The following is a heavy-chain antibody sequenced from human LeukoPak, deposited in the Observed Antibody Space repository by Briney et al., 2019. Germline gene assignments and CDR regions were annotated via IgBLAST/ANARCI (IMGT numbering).Heavy chain of an antibody. D-gene: IGHD3-10*01. CDR1: GYTFTSYG. Sequence: GASVKVSCKASGYTFTSYGISWVRQAPGQGLEWMGIINPSGGSTSYAQKFQGRITMTRDTSTSTVYMELSSLRSEDTAVYYCARDRFAWGMVRGVIPYTAGDWYYFDY. CDR2: INPSGGST. V-gene: IGHV1-46*01. CDR3: ARDRFAWGMVRGVIPYTAGDWYYFDY. J-gene: IGHJ4*01.